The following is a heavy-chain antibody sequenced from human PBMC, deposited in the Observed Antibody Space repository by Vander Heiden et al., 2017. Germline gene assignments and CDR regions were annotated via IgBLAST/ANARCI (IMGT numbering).Heavy chain of an antibody. Sequence: ELQLVESGGGLVQPGGSLRLSCAVSGFTFSSYSMNWVRQAPGKGLEWVSYISSSSSTIYYADSVKGRFTISRDNAKNSLYLQMNSLRDEDTAVYYCARDRGYYDSSETFDYWGHVTLVTVSS. CDR3: ARDRGYYDSSETFDY. D-gene: IGHD3-22*01. V-gene: IGHV3-48*02. J-gene: IGHJ4*01. CDR1: GFTFSSYS. CDR2: ISSSSSTI.